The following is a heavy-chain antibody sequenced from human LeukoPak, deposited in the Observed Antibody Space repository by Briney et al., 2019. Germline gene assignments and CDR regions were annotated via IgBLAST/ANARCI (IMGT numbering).Heavy chain of an antibody. J-gene: IGHJ4*02. Sequence: PSETLSLTCTVSGGSISSYYWSWIRQPPGKGLEWIGYISYSGSTNYNPSLKSRVTISVDTSKNQFSLKLSSVTAADTAVYYCARGPFYYDNSGYSQTPFDYWGQGTLVTVSS. CDR3: ARGPFYYDNSGYSQTPFDY. D-gene: IGHD3-22*01. CDR2: ISYSGST. CDR1: GGSISSYY. V-gene: IGHV4-59*01.